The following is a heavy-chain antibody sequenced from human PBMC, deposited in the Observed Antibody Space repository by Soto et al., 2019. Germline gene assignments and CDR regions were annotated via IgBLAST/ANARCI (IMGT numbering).Heavy chain of an antibody. D-gene: IGHD2-2*01. CDR1: GFIFSSYG. V-gene: IGHV3-30*18. CDR3: AKAVGYCSSSSCRDYYYYYGMDV. Sequence: GGSLRLSCAASGFIFSSYGMHWVRQAPGKGLEWVAVISYDGSNKYYADSVKGRFTISRDNPKNTLYLQMNSLRAEDTALYYCAKAVGYCSSSSCRDYYYYYGMDVWGQGTTVTVSS. J-gene: IGHJ6*02. CDR2: ISYDGSNK.